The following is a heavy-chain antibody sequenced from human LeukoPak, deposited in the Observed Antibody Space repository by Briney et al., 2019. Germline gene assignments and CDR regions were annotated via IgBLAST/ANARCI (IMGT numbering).Heavy chain of an antibody. J-gene: IGHJ5*02. CDR3: ARGYSSSWYFNWFDP. CDR2: IYHSGST. D-gene: IGHD6-13*01. V-gene: IGHV4-38-2*02. CDR1: GGSISSYY. Sequence: PSETLSLTCTVSGGSISSYYWGWIRQSPGKGLEWIGTIYHSGSTYYNPSLKSRVTISVDTSKNQFSLKLSSVTAADTAVYYCARGYSSSWYFNWFDPWGQGTLVTVSS.